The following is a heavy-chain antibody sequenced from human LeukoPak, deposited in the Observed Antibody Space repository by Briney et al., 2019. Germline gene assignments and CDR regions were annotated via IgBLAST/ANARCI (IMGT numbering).Heavy chain of an antibody. Sequence: ASVKVSCKASGYTFTGYYMHWVRQAPGQGLEWMGWINPSSGGTNYAQKFQGRVTLTRDTSISTAYMELSRLRSDDTAVYYCARAGNDWTYYYYYYMDVWGKGTTVTVS. CDR3: ARAGNDWTYYYYYYMDV. CDR1: GYTFTGYY. J-gene: IGHJ6*03. V-gene: IGHV1-2*02. CDR2: INPSSGGT. D-gene: IGHD1-1*01.